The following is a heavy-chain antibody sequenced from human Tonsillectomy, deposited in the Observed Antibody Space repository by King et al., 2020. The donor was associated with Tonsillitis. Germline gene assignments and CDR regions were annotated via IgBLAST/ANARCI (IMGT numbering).Heavy chain of an antibody. V-gene: IGHV1-8*01. CDR3: ARGEYYYASGSPFDP. D-gene: IGHD3-10*01. J-gene: IGHJ5*02. CDR2: MNPNSGTT. Sequence: QVQLVESGAEVKKPGASVKVSCKASGYTFTSYDINWVRQATGQGLEWMGWMNPNSGTTRYAQRFQGRVTMTRNTSISTAYMELSSLRSEDTAVYYCARGEYYYASGSPFDPWGQGTLVTVSS. CDR1: GYTFTSYD.